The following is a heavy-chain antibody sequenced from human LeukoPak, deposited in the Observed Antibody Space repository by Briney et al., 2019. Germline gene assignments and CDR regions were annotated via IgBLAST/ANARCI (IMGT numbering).Heavy chain of an antibody. V-gene: IGHV3-23*01. CDR2: INDSGGSA. Sequence: GGSLRLSCAASGFTFSNSVMSWVRQAPGKGLEWVSSINDSGGSAYYADSVKGRFTISRDNSKNTLYLQMNSLRAEDTAVYYCARGVSGWPYYLDYWGQGALVTVPS. CDR3: ARGVSGWPYYLDY. CDR1: GFTFSNSV. J-gene: IGHJ4*02. D-gene: IGHD6-19*01.